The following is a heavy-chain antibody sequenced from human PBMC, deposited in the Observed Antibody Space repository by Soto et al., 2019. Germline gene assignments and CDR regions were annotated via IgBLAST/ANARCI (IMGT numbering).Heavy chain of an antibody. V-gene: IGHV3-30-3*01. CDR2: ISYDGSNK. CDR3: ARVAVEMATIHVFDY. D-gene: IGHD5-12*01. J-gene: IGHJ4*02. CDR1: GFTFSSYA. Sequence: QVQLVESGGGVVQPGRSLRLSCAASGFTFSSYAMHWVRQAPGKGLEWVAVISYDGSNKYYADSVKSRFTISRDNSKNTLYLQMNSLRAEDTAVYYCARVAVEMATIHVFDYWGQGTLVTVSS.